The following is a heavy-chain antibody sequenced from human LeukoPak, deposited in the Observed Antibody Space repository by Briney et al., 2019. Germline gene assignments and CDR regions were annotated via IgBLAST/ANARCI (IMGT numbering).Heavy chain of an antibody. J-gene: IGHJ4*02. CDR2: IGGSGDNT. CDR1: GFTFSGYS. V-gene: IGHV3-23*01. CDR3: ARLHYYDGTAYKYYFDY. Sequence: GSLRLSCAASGFTFSGYSMNWVRQAPGKGPEWVSAIGGSGDNTYYAGSVRGRFSISRDNSENTLYLQMDSLRAEDTAVYYCARLHYYDGTAYKYYFDYWGQGTLVTVSS. D-gene: IGHD3-22*01.